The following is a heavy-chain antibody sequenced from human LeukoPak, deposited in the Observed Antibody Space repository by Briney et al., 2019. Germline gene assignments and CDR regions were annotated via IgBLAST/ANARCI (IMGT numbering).Heavy chain of an antibody. D-gene: IGHD6-13*01. V-gene: IGHV4-39*07. CDR3: ARHRPTHSSTRTNWFDP. Sequence: NPSETLSLTCTVSSGSISSSIYYWGWIRQPPGKELEWIGSIYYSGSTYYNPSLKSRVTISVDTSKNQFSLKLTSVTAADTAMYYCARHRPTHSSTRTNWFDPWGQGTLVTVSS. CDR1: SGSISSSIYY. J-gene: IGHJ5*02. CDR2: IYYSGST.